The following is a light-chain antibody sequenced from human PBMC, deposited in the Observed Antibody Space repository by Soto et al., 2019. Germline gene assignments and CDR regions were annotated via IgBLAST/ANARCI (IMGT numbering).Light chain of an antibody. V-gene: IGLV3-25*03. J-gene: IGLJ1*01. CDR2: KTN. CDR1: ALPKQY. Sequence: SYELTQSPSVSVSPGQMARITCSGDALPKQYAYWYQQKPGQAPVLLIYKTNERPSGIPERFSGSSSGTTVTLTISGVQAEDEADYYCQSADKSGTYVFGTGTKLTVL. CDR3: QSADKSGTYV.